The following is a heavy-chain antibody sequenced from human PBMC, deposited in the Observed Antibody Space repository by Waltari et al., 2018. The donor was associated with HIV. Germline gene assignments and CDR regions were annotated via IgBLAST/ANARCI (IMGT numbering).Heavy chain of an antibody. J-gene: IGHJ4*02. D-gene: IGHD2-15*01. CDR3: AREGIVAAPFDF. CDR2: ISRDGSSK. CDR1: GSIFGDFA. Sequence: QVQLVESGGGLVQPGGSLRLSCAAPGSIFGDFAIPWVRQAPGKGLEWVAVISRDGSSKYYADSVQGRFTISRDNSKNSLHLHMNSLRPKDTAVYYCAREGIVAAPFDFWGLGTLVTVSS. V-gene: IGHV3-30*01.